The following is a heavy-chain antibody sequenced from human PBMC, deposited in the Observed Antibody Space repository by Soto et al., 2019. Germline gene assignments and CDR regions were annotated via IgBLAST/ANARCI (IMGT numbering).Heavy chain of an antibody. CDR3: ARLRMTTVTTWSYYMDV. CDR2: MNPNSGIT. J-gene: IGHJ6*03. Sequence: ASVKVSCKASGYTFTSYDINWVRQATGQGLEWLGWMNPNSGITGYAQKFQGRVTMTRNTSISTAYMELSSLRSEDTAVFYCARLRMTTVTTWSYYMDVWGKGTTVTVSS. V-gene: IGHV1-8*01. D-gene: IGHD4-17*01. CDR1: GYTFTSYD.